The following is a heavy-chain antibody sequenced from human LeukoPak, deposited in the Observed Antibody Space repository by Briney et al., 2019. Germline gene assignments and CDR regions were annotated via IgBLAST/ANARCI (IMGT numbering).Heavy chain of an antibody. CDR1: GGSLSSGGYY. V-gene: IGHV4-31*03. D-gene: IGHD3-10*01. J-gene: IGHJ6*02. Sequence: PSETLSLTCTVSGGSLSSGGYYWSWIRQRPGKGLEWIGYIYYSGSTYYNPSLKSRVTISVDTSKNQFSLKLSSVTDADTAVYYCVRGRELYSMDVWGQGTTVTVSS. CDR2: IYYSGST. CDR3: VRGRELYSMDV.